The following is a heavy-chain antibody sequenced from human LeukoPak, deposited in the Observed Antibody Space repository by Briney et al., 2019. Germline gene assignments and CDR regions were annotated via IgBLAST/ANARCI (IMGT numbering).Heavy chain of an antibody. J-gene: IGHJ5*02. CDR1: GGSFSNYY. D-gene: IGHD2-2*01. Sequence: SETLSLTCAVYGGSFSNYYWSWIRQPPGKGLEWIGEINHNGSTNYNPSLKSRVSISIDTSKNQFSLKLSSVTAADTAVYYCGRGDCSSPSCYLSDWFDPWGQGTLVTVSS. CDR3: GRGDCSSPSCYLSDWFDP. CDR2: INHNGST. V-gene: IGHV4-34*01.